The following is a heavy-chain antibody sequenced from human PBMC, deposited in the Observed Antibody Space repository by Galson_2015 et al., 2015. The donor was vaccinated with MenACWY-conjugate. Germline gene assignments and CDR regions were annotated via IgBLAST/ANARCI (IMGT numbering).Heavy chain of an antibody. CDR1: GGTLSSFS. J-gene: IGHJ4*02. V-gene: IGHV1-69*13. CDR3: ASPSSSSSWSPKLDY. Sequence: SVKVSCKASGGTLSSFSINWVRQAPGQGLEWMGRIIPVYGATDYAQRFRGRVTITADEPTSTVSMELGSLTSDDTAVYFCASPSSSSSWSPKLDYWGQGTLVTVSS. CDR2: IIPVYGAT. D-gene: IGHD6-13*01.